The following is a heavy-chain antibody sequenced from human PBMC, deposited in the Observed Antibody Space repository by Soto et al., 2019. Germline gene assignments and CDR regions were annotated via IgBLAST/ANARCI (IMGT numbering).Heavy chain of an antibody. Sequence: EVQLLESGGGLVQPGGSLRLSCAASGFTFSSYAMSWVRQAPGKGLEWVSAISGSGGSTYYADSVKGRFTISRDNSXYTLYLQMNSLRAEDTAVYYCAKENGYSSSWFEFDYWGQGTLVTVSS. V-gene: IGHV3-23*01. CDR2: ISGSGGST. CDR1: GFTFSSYA. J-gene: IGHJ4*02. CDR3: AKENGYSSSWFEFDY. D-gene: IGHD6-13*01.